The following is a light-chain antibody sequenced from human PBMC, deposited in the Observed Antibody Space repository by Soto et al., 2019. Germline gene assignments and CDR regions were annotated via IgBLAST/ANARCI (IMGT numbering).Light chain of an antibody. CDR1: NIGSKS. CDR2: DDD. Sequence: SYELTQPPSVSVATGRTATITCGGNNIGSKSVHWYHKKPGQAPVLVGYDDDDRPSGIPERLSGSTSGNTATLTISRVEAGDEADYYCQVCDSSSDHYVFGTGTKVTVL. V-gene: IGLV3-21*02. CDR3: QVCDSSSDHYV. J-gene: IGLJ1*01.